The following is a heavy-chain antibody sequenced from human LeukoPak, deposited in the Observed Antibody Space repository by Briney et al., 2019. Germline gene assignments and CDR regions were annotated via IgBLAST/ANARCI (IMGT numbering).Heavy chain of an antibody. CDR2: IYYSGST. Sequence: PSETLSLTCTVSGGSISSSSYYWGWIRQPPGKGLEWIGSIYYSGSTYYNPSLKSRVTISVDTSKNQFSLKLSSVTAADTAVYYCARPLIGRSSGWYESGAFDIWGQGTTVTVSS. D-gene: IGHD6-19*01. V-gene: IGHV4-39*01. CDR3: ARPLIGRSSGWYESGAFDI. CDR1: GGSISSSSYY. J-gene: IGHJ3*02.